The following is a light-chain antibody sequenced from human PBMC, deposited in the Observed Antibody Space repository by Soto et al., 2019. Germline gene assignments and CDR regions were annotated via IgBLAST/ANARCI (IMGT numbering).Light chain of an antibody. J-gene: IGKJ4*01. V-gene: IGKV3-11*01. Sequence: EIVLTQSPATLSLSPGERATLYCRASQSVSSYLAWYQQKPGQAPRLLIYDASNRATGIPARFSGSGSGTDFTLTISSLVPEDFAVYYCQQRSNWPLTFGGGTKVEIK. CDR1: QSVSSY. CDR3: QQRSNWPLT. CDR2: DAS.